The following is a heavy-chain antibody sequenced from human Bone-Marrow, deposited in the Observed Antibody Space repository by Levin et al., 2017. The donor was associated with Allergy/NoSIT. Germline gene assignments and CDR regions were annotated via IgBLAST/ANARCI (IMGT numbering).Heavy chain of an antibody. V-gene: IGHV4-39*07. CDR2: IYFSGHT. D-gene: IGHD2-2*01. CDR3: ARDVLGCSSSDCSPFPEYYDGMDV. CDR1: GGSITSSSYY. J-gene: IGHJ6*02. Sequence: SETLSLSCTVFGGSITSSSYYWGWVRQPPGKGLEWVGTIYFSGHTYYNPSLRSPVTLSLDTSKNQFSLRLTSVTAAATGIYCCARDVLGCSSSDCSPFPEYYDGMDVWGQGTTVTVSS.